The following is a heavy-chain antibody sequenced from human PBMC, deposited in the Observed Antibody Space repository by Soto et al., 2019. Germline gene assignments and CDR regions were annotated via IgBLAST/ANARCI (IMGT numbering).Heavy chain of an antibody. J-gene: IGHJ4*02. V-gene: IGHV3-74*01. CDR2: INSDGSST. CDR3: ARDPGYSSGWYDRNYFDY. D-gene: IGHD6-19*01. Sequence: PGGSLRLSCAASGFTFSSYWMHWVRQAPGKGLVWVSRINSDGSSTSYADSVKGRFTISRDNAKNTLYLQMNSLRAEDTAVYYCARDPGYSSGWYDRNYFDYWGQGTLVNAPQ. CDR1: GFTFSSYW.